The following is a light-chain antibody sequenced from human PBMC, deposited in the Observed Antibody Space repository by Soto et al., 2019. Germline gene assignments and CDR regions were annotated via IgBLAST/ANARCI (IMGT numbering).Light chain of an antibody. CDR1: QDISNY. CDR3: QQYDNLLT. V-gene: IGKV1-33*01. CDR2: DAS. J-gene: IGKJ4*01. Sequence: DIPMTQSPSSLSASVGDRVTITCQASQDISNYLNWYQQKPGKAPKLLIYDASNLETGVPSRFSGSGSGTDFTFTISSLQPEDIATYYCQQYDNLLTFGGGTRVETK.